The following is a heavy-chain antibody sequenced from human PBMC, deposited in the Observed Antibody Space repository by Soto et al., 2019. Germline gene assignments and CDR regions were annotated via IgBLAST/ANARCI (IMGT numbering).Heavy chain of an antibody. CDR3: TTVGEWNQWPSPGFGFAVYYYYMDV. J-gene: IGHJ6*03. CDR2: IKSKTDGGTT. V-gene: IGHV3-15*01. D-gene: IGHD3-10*01. CDR1: GFTFSNAW. Sequence: GGSLRLSCAASGFTFSNAWMSWVRQAPGKGLEWVGRIKSKTDGGTTDYAAPVKGRLTISRDDSKNTLYLQMNSLKTGDTAVYYCTTVGEWNQWPSPGFGFAVYYYYMDVWGKGTTVTVSS.